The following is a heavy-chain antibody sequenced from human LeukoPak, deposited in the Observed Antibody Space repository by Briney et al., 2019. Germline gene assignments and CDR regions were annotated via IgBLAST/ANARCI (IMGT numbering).Heavy chain of an antibody. CDR2: IYSGGST. CDR3: AKDYYDSSGYFRVPHVFDY. J-gene: IGHJ4*02. Sequence: GGSLRLSCAASEFSVGSNYMTWVRQAPGKGLEWVSLIYSGGSTYYADSVKGRFTISRDNSKNTLYLRMNSLRAEDTAVYYCAKDYYDSSGYFRVPHVFDYWGQGTLVTVSS. D-gene: IGHD3-22*01. V-gene: IGHV3-66*01. CDR1: EFSVGSNY.